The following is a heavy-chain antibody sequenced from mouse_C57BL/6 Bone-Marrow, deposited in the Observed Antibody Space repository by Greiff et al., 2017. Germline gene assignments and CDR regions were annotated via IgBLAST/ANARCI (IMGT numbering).Heavy chain of an antibody. CDR3: ARRGPYFDY. Sequence: QVQLQQSGAELVRPGTSVKVSCKASGYAFTNYLIEWVKQRPGQGLEWIGVINPGSGGTNYNEKFKGKATLTADKSSSTAYMQLSSLTSEDSAVYFCARRGPYFDYWGQGTTLTVSS. J-gene: IGHJ2*01. CDR2: INPGSGGT. CDR1: GYAFTNYL. V-gene: IGHV1-54*01.